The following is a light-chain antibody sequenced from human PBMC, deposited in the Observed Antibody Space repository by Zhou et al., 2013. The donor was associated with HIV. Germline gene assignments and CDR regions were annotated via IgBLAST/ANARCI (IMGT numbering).Light chain of an antibody. J-gene: IGKJ1*01. CDR3: QQYISYVRT. Sequence: DVQVTQSPSTLSASVGDSVTITCRASQSISNWLAWYQQKPGKAPNLLIYKASTLQSGVPSRFSGSGSGTEFTLTISSLQPDDFATYYCQQYISYVRTFGQGTKVEIK. CDR2: KAS. V-gene: IGKV1-5*03. CDR1: QSISNW.